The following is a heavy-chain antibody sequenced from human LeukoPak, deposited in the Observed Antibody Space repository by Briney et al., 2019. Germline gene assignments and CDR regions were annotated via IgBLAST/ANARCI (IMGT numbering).Heavy chain of an antibody. J-gene: IGHJ6*02. CDR2: IWYDGSNK. Sequence: GRSLRLSCAASGFTFSSYGMHWVRQAPGKGLEWVAVIWYDGSNKYYADSVKGRFTISRDNSKNTLYLQMNSLRAEDTAVYYCARDNYYDSSSRPRYYYYYYGMDVWGQGTTVTVSS. V-gene: IGHV3-33*01. CDR3: ARDNYYDSSSRPRYYYYYYGMDV. CDR1: GFTFSSYG. D-gene: IGHD3-22*01.